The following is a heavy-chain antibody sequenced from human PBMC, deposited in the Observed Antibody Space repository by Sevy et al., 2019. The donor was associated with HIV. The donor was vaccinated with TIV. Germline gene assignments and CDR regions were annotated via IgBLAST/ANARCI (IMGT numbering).Heavy chain of an antibody. CDR1: GGSVSSGSYY. CDR3: ARDDPVMNAFDI. V-gene: IGHV4-61*03. D-gene: IGHD3-16*01. J-gene: IGHJ3*02. Sequence: SETLSLTCTVSGGSVSSGSYYWSWIRQPPGKGLEWIGYIYYSGSTNYNPSLKGRVTISLDTSKDHFSLKMTSVTIADTAVYYCARDDPVMNAFDIWGQGTMVTVSS. CDR2: IYYSGST.